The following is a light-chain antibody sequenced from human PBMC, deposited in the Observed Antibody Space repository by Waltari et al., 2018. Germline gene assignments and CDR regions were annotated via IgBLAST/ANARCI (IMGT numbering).Light chain of an antibody. J-gene: IGLJ3*02. CDR2: EDS. CDR3: FSAADNNWV. CDR1: ILAKKY. V-gene: IGLV3-27*01. Sequence: SYELTQPSSVSVSPGQTAKILCSGDILAKKYARWFQLKPGQAPLLLIYEDSERPSEIPGRFSGSSSGTTVTLTITGAHVDDEADYYCFSAADNNWVFGGGTKLTVL.